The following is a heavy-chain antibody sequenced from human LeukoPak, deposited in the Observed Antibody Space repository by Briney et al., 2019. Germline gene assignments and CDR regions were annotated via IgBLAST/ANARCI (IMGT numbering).Heavy chain of an antibody. CDR2: ISGSGGST. Sequence: GGSLRLSCAASGFTFSSYAMSWVRQAPGRGLEWVSGISGSGGSTDYADSVKGRFTISRDNSKNTLYLQMNSLRAEDTAVYYCAKKKDPVIQYYFDYWGQGTLVTVSS. V-gene: IGHV3-23*01. CDR1: GFTFSSYA. CDR3: AKKKDPVIQYYFDY. J-gene: IGHJ4*02. D-gene: IGHD2/OR15-2a*01.